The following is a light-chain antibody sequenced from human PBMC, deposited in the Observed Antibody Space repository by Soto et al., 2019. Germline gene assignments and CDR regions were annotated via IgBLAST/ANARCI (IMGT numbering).Light chain of an antibody. CDR3: QQYNNWPPIT. Sequence: ETVLTQSPGTLSVSPGERATLSCRASQNVSSNLAWFQQRPGQTPRLLIHGASIRAPDVPARFSGSGSGTEFTLTISSLQSEDFAVYYCQQYNNWPPITFGQGTRLEIK. J-gene: IGKJ5*01. CDR1: QNVSSN. V-gene: IGKV3-15*01. CDR2: GAS.